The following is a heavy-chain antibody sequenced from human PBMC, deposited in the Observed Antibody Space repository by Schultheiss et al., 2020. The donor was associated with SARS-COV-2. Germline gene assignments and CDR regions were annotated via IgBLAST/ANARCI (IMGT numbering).Heavy chain of an antibody. D-gene: IGHD3-3*01. Sequence: SETLSLTCTVSGYSISSGYYWGWIRQPPGKGLEWIGIIYHSGSTYYNPSLKSRVTISVDTSKNQFSLKLSSVTAADTAVYYCARAIILRVAFDIWGQGTMVTVSS. V-gene: IGHV4-38-2*02. CDR2: IYHSGST. J-gene: IGHJ3*02. CDR1: GYSISSGYY. CDR3: ARAIILRVAFDI.